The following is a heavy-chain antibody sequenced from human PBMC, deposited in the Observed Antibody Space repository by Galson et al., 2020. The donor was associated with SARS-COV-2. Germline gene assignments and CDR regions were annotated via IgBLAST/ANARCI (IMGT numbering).Heavy chain of an antibody. CDR2: ISAYNGNT. Sequence: ASVKVSCKASGYTFTSYGISWVRQPPGQGLEWMGWISAYNGNTNYAQKLQGRVTMTTDTSTSTAYMELRSLRSDDTAVYYCARDQTTYYDFWSGYFYYFDYWGQGTLVTVSS. D-gene: IGHD3-3*01. CDR1: GYTFTSYG. J-gene: IGHJ4*02. V-gene: IGHV1-18*04. CDR3: ARDQTTYYDFWSGYFYYFDY.